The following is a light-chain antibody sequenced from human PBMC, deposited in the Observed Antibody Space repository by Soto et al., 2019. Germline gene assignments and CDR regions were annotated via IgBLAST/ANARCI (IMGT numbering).Light chain of an antibody. CDR1: QSVSSSY. CDR3: QHYRTS. CDR2: GAS. V-gene: IGKV3-20*01. J-gene: IGKJ4*01. Sequence: EIVLTQSPGTLSLSPGERATLSCRASQSVSSSYLAWYQQKPGQPPSLLIYGASSRATGIPDRFSGSGSGTDFTLTITRLETEDFAVYYCQHYRTSFGGGTKVDIK.